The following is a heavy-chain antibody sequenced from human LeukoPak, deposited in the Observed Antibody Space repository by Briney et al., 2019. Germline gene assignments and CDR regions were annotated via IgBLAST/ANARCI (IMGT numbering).Heavy chain of an antibody. D-gene: IGHD6-19*01. CDR3: ARNSIAVAGYFDY. V-gene: IGHV4-4*02. CDR1: GGSISSSNW. Sequence: PSGTLSLTCAVSGGSISSSNWWSWVRQPPGKGLEWIGEVYHSGSTNYNPSLESRVTISVDKSKNQFSLKLSSVTAADTAVYYCARNSIAVAGYFDYWGQGPPVTVSS. CDR2: VYHSGST. J-gene: IGHJ4*02.